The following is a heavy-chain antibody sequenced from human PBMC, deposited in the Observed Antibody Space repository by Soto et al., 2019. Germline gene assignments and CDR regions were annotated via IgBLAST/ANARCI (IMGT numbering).Heavy chain of an antibody. Sequence: PSETLSLTCTVSGGSISSGGYYWSWIRQHPGKGLEWIGYMSYSGSTYNNPSLKSRGTISVDTSKNQFSLKLSSVTAADTAVYYCARRDVLRYFDPWGQGTLVTVSS. CDR3: ARRDVLRYFDP. J-gene: IGHJ5*02. V-gene: IGHV4-31*03. D-gene: IGHD3-9*01. CDR1: GGSISSGGYY. CDR2: MSYSGST.